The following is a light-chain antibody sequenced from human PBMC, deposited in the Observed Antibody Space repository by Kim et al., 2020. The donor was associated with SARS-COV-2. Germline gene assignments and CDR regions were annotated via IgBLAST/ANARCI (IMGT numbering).Light chain of an antibody. CDR3: QQSYSTPRT. Sequence: SASVGDRVTITCRASQSSTTYLNWYQQKPGKAPKLLIYAASSLQSGVPSRFSGSGSGTDFTLTISSLQFEDFATYYCQQSYSTPRTFGQGTKLEI. CDR2: AAS. V-gene: IGKV1-39*01. CDR1: QSSTTY. J-gene: IGKJ2*01.